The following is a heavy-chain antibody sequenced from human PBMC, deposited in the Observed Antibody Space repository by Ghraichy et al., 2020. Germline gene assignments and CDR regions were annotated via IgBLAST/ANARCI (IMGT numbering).Heavy chain of an antibody. CDR1: GGTISSYF. V-gene: IGHV4-59*03. D-gene: IGHD1-26*01. CDR2: ISHTGAT. Sequence: SSTLSLTCSVTGGTISSYFWTWVRQPPGKPLEWVGHISHTGATDYNPSLKTPVTISIDTSKMQFSLQLTSVTAADTAMYYGAATIGATPPRTWGPGILVTVS. CDR3: AATIGATPPRT. J-gene: IGHJ5*01.